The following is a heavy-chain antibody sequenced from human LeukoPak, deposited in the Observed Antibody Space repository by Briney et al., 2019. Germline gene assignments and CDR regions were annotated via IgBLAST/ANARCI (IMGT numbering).Heavy chain of an antibody. CDR1: GYTFTSYG. D-gene: IGHD3-10*01. V-gene: IGHV1-18*01. CDR3: ARDSTLGLWFGELIGGVWFDP. J-gene: IGHJ5*02. CDR2: ISAYNGNT. Sequence: GASVKVSCKASGYTFTSYGISWVRQAPGQGLEWMGWISAYNGNTNYAQKLQGRVTMTTDTSTSTAYMELRSLRSDDTAVYYCARDSTLGLWFGELIGGVWFDPWGQGTLVTVSS.